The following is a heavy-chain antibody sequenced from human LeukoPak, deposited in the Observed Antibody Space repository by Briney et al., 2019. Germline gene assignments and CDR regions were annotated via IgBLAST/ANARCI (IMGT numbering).Heavy chain of an antibody. V-gene: IGHV4-4*02. J-gene: IGHJ6*02. CDR1: GGSISSSNW. CDR2: IYHSGST. D-gene: IGHD3-22*01. Sequence: SSETLSLTCAVSGGSISSSNWWCWVRQPPGKGLEWVGVIYHSGSTNYTPSLKSRVTISVDKSKNQFSLKLSSVTAADTAVYYWARDQDYYDSSGYYHYYYGMDVWGQGTTVTVSS. CDR3: ARDQDYYDSSGYYHYYYGMDV.